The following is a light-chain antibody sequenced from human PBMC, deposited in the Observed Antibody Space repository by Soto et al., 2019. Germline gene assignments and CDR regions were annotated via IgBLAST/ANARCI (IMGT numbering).Light chain of an antibody. CDR3: SSYTTANTVL. Sequence: QSALTQPASVSASPGQTITISCTGTGSDIGDFEYVSWYQLHQGKTPKLMIYEVSDRPAGVAHRFSGSKSGNTASLTISGLPAEDEADYYGSSYTTANTVLFGGGTKLTVL. CDR2: EVS. CDR1: GSDIGDFEY. V-gene: IGLV2-14*01. J-gene: IGLJ3*02.